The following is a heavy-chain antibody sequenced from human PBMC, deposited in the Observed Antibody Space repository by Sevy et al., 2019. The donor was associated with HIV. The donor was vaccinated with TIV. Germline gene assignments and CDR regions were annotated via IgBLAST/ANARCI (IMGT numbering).Heavy chain of an antibody. CDR3: LRGHPASGSYGADAFDI. D-gene: IGHD1-26*01. V-gene: IGHV3-30*04. Sequence: GGSLRLPCAASGFTFSSYAMHWVRQAPGKGLEWVAVISYDGSNKYYADSVKGRFTISRDNSKNTLYLQMNSLRAEDTAVYYGLRGHPASGSYGADAFDIWGQGTMVTVSS. CDR2: ISYDGSNK. J-gene: IGHJ3*02. CDR1: GFTFSSYA.